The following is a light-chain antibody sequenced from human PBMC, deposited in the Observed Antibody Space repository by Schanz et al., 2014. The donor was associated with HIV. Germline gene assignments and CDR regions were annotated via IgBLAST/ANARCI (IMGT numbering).Light chain of an antibody. CDR3: QQYDAYPWT. V-gene: IGKV1-5*03. CDR1: QRISSW. CDR2: KAF. Sequence: DIPMTQSPSTVSASVGDRVTITCRASQRISSWLAWHQQKPGKAPTLLIYKAFSLETGVPSRFSGYGSGTEFTLTISSLQPDDFATYCCQQYDAYPWTFGQGTKVEIK. J-gene: IGKJ1*01.